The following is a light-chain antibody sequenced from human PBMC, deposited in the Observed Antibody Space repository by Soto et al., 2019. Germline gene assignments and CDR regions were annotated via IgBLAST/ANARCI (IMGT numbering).Light chain of an antibody. V-gene: IGLV1-44*01. CDR3: AAWDDSLTGLYV. CDR2: GNN. CDR1: SSNIGSKS. J-gene: IGLJ1*01. Sequence: QSVLTQPPSVSGTPGQRVTISCSGSSSNIGSKSVEWYQQLAGAAPKLLIDGNNQRPAGVPDRFSGSKAGTSASLAIGGLQSGDEADYFCAAWDDSLTGLYVFGTGTKLTVL.